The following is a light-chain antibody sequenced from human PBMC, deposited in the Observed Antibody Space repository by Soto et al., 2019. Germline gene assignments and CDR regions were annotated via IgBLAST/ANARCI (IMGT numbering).Light chain of an antibody. V-gene: IGKV1-39*01. CDR2: AAS. CDR1: QNISNY. CDR3: QQSFNSPRT. Sequence: DIQMTQSPSSLSASVGARVTINCRAGQNISNYLNWYQHKPGKAPKLLIYAASRLQSGVPSRFSGSGSGTDFTPTISSLQPEDFATYYCQQSFNSPRTFGQGTKVEI. J-gene: IGKJ1*01.